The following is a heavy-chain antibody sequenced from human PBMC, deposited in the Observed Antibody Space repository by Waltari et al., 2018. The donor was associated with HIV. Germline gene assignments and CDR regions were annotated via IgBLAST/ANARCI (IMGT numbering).Heavy chain of an antibody. D-gene: IGHD4-17*01. CDR3: ARVRARRGDYVAFDI. CDR1: GSPIRSYY. CDR2: IYTSGST. Sequence: QVQLQESGPGLVTPSETLSLTCTVPGSPIRSYYWSWIRQTAVKGLEWIGRIYTSGSTNYNPSLKSRVTMSVDTSKNQFSLKLSSVTAADTAVYYCARVRARRGDYVAFDIWGQGTMVTVSS. V-gene: IGHV4-4*07. J-gene: IGHJ3*02.